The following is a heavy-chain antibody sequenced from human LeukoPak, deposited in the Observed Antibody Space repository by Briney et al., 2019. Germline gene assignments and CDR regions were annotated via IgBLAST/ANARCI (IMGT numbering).Heavy chain of an antibody. J-gene: IGHJ6*02. CDR2: ISGSGDSA. V-gene: IGHV3-23*01. Sequence: PGGSLRLSCAASGFSFSIYAMSWVRQAPGKGLEWVSIISGSGDSAYYADSVKGRFTISRDNSKNTLYLQMNSLRAEDTAVYYCARAVDSLYYYYGMDVWGQGTTVTVSS. CDR1: GFSFSIYA. CDR3: ARAVDSLYYYYGMDV. D-gene: IGHD3/OR15-3a*01.